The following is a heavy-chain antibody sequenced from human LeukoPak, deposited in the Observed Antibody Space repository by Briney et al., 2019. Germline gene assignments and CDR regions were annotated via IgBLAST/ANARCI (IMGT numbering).Heavy chain of an antibody. V-gene: IGHV5-51*01. CDR2: IYPGDSDT. Sequence: GESLKIFCKGSGYTFTSYWIGWVRQMPGKGLEWMGIIYPGDSDTRYSPSFQGQVTISADKSSSTAYLQWSSLKASDTAMYYCARHPEMATIFSYQYWGQGTLVTVSS. D-gene: IGHD5-24*01. CDR1: GYTFTSYW. CDR3: ARHPEMATIFSYQY. J-gene: IGHJ4*02.